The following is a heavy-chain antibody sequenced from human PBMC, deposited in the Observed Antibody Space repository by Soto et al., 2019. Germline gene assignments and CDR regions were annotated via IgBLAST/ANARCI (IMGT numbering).Heavy chain of an antibody. CDR1: GCSLSPGRYY. Sequence: SETLSLTCTVSGCSLSPGRYYRSWVRPPPGKGLEWIGYIYYSGSTNYNPSLKSRVTISVDTSKNQFSLKLSSVTAADTSVYYCARVMSYGISFDYWGQGTLVTVSS. V-gene: IGHV4-61*01. CDR2: IYYSGST. CDR3: ARVMSYGISFDY. D-gene: IGHD5-18*01. J-gene: IGHJ4*02.